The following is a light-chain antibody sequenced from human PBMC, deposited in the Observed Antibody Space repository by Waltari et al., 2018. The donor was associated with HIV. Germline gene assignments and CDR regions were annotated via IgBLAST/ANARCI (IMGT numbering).Light chain of an antibody. CDR2: QTT. V-gene: IGLV2-14*03. CDR1: TTDFCPYPF. CDR3: STHTADDTLA. J-gene: IGLJ3*02. Sequence: QSALTQPASVSGSPGPSVTISCTGTTTDFCPYPFFSWYQQHPGNVPKVLIYQTTSRPSGFPHRFSASRSGNTASLTISGLQAEDEAVYYCSTHTADDTLAFGGGTKLTVL.